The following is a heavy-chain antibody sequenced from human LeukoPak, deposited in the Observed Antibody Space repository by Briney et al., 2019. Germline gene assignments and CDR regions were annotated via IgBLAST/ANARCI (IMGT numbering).Heavy chain of an antibody. V-gene: IGHV4-61*02. J-gene: IGHJ4*02. CDR2: IYTSGST. D-gene: IGHD5-18*01. Sequence: ASETLSLTCTVSGGSISSGSYYWSWIRQPAGKGLEWIGRIYTSGSTNYNPSLKSRVTISVDTSKNQFSLKLSSVTAADTAVYYCARGGGGYSYGFHYFDYWGQGTLVTVSS. CDR3: ARGGGGYSYGFHYFDY. CDR1: GGSISSGSYY.